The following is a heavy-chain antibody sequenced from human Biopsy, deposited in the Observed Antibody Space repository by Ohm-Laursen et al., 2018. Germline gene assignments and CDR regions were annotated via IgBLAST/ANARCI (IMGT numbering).Heavy chain of an antibody. CDR1: GFIFNNYG. CDR3: ATAAYAPPYFDL. CDR2: ITGGGNYI. Sequence: SLRLSCSASGFIFNNYGLSWVRQAPGKGLEWVSSITGGGNYINYADSVRGRFTISRDNSKNSVYLVMSSLRAEDTAVYFCATAAYAPPYFDLWGRGTVVTVSS. V-gene: IGHV3-21*06. D-gene: IGHD4-17*01. J-gene: IGHJ4*02.